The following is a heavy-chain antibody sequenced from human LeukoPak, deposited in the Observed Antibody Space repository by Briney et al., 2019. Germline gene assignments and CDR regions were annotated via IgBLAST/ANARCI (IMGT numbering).Heavy chain of an antibody. J-gene: IGHJ6*02. CDR2: IYYSGVT. V-gene: IGHV4-59*08. Sequence: PSETLSLNCTVSGASLSSYYWSWIRLPPGKGLEWIGSIYYSGVTNFNPSLKRRIAMSVDTSRNLFSLKLSSVTAADTAVCFCARREGSHYSVDLWGQGTTVTVSS. CDR3: ARREGSHYSVDL. D-gene: IGHD2-15*01. CDR1: GASLSSYY.